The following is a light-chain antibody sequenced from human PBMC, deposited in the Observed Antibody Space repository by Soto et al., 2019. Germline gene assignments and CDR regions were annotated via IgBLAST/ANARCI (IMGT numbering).Light chain of an antibody. Sequence: DIQRTQSPSSLSAAIGARVTITCRASQRVSRFLTWYQQKPGQAPKLLIYVASSLQSGVPSTFRGSGSWTDITLTICSLQPEDLASYSCLHTYDTPYTFGQGNTLDIK. V-gene: IGKV1-39*01. CDR3: LHTYDTPYT. CDR2: VAS. J-gene: IGKJ2*01. CDR1: QRVSRF.